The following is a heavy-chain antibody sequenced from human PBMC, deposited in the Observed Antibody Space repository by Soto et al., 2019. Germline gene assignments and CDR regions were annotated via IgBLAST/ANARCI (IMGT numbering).Heavy chain of an antibody. CDR3: ATGRATLHDRRAVAKRVDY. D-gene: IGHD6-19*01. CDR2: INPNSGGT. V-gene: IGHV1-2*02. J-gene: IGHJ4*02. Sequence: ASVKVSCKASGYTFTGYYMHWVRQAPGQGLEWMGWINPNSGGTNYAQKFQGRVTMTRDTSISTAYMELSRLRSDDTAVYYCATGRATLHDRRAVAKRVDYWGQGTLVTVSS. CDR1: GYTFTGYY.